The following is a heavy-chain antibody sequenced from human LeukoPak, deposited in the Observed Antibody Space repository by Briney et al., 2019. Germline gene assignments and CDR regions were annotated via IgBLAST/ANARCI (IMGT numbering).Heavy chain of an antibody. CDR2: IYYSGRT. D-gene: IGHD6-13*01. CDR1: GGSISNYY. Sequence: PSETLSLTCTVSGGSISNYYWRWLRQAPGKGLEWIGNIYYSGRTNSQHSLKSRVTMSVDTSRNAFFLKLGSMTAADTAVDYCARRDSSSWSSFDYWGQGTLVTVSS. CDR3: ARRDSSSWSSFDY. V-gene: IGHV4-59*08. J-gene: IGHJ4*02.